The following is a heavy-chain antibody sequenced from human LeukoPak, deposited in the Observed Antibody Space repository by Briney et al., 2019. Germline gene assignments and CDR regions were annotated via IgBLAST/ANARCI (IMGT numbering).Heavy chain of an antibody. D-gene: IGHD3-22*01. V-gene: IGHV1-69*05. J-gene: IGHJ1*01. CDR1: GGTFSSYA. Sequence: SVKVSCKASGGTFSSYAISWVRQAPGQGLEWMGGIIPIFGTANYAQKFQGRVTITTDESTSTAYMELSSLRSEDTAVYYCARGKNSYDSSGYYYLGEAWGQGTLVTVSS. CDR2: IIPIFGTA. CDR3: ARGKNSYDSSGYYYLGEA.